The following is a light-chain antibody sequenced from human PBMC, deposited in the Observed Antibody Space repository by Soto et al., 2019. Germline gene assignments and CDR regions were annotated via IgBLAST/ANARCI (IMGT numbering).Light chain of an antibody. CDR1: STDVGGYNY. CDR3: SSHTSSRTFV. Sequence: HSALTQPASVFGSPGQSITISCTGSSTDVGGYNYVSWYQQHPGKAPKLMISEVNKRPSGVSDRFSGSKSGNTASLTISGLQAEDEADYYCSSHTSSRTFVFGTGTKVTVL. V-gene: IGLV2-14*01. J-gene: IGLJ1*01. CDR2: EVN.